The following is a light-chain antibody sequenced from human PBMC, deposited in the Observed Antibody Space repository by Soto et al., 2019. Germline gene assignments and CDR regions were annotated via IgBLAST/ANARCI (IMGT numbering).Light chain of an antibody. CDR1: SGHSSYI. J-gene: IGLJ2*01. V-gene: IGLV4-60*02. Sequence: QSVLTQSSSASASLGSSVKLTCTLSSGHSSYIIAWHQQQPGKAPRYLMKLENSESYNRGSGVPDRFSGSSSGADRYLTISNLQFEDEADSYCETWDSNTQVFGGGTKLTVL. CDR2: LENSESY. CDR3: ETWDSNTQV.